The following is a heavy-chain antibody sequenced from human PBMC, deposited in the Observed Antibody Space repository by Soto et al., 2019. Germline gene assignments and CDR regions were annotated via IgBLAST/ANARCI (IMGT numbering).Heavy chain of an antibody. CDR3: AKFLGENYFYFDY. CDR1: GFTFSSYA. V-gene: IGHV3-23*01. J-gene: IGHJ4*02. D-gene: IGHD3-16*01. CDR2: ISGSGGST. Sequence: GGSLRLSCAVSGFTFSSYAMSWVRQAPGKGLEWVSAISGSGGSTYYADSVKGRFTISRDNSKNTLYLQMNSLRAEDTAVYYCAKFLGENYFYFDYWGQGTLVTVSS.